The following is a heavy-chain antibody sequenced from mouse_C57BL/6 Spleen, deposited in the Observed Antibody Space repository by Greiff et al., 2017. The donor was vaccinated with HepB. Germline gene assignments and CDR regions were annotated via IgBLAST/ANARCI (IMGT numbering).Heavy chain of an antibody. D-gene: IGHD1-1*01. J-gene: IGHJ3*01. CDR1: GYAFSSSW. Sequence: LVESGPELVKPGASVKISCKASGYAFSSSWMNWVKQRPGKGLEWIGRIYPGDGDTNYNGKFKGKATLTADKSSSTAYMQLSSLTSEDSAVFCWAITTVVAPVAYWGQGTLVTVSA. CDR3: AITTVVAPVAY. V-gene: IGHV1-82*01. CDR2: IYPGDGDT.